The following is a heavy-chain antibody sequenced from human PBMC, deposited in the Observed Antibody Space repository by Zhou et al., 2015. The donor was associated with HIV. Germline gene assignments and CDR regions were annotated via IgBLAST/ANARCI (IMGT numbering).Heavy chain of an antibody. D-gene: IGHD2-2*01. CDR3: ARTLHCSSTSCRPSAQYYYMDV. J-gene: IGHJ6*03. V-gene: IGHV1-69*01. Sequence: QVQLVQSGAEVKKPGSSVKVSCKASGGTFSSYAISWVRQAPGQGLEWMGGIIPIFGTANYAQKFQGRVTITADESTSTAYMELSSLRSEDTAVYYCARTLHCSSTSCRPSAQYYYMDVWGKGTTVTVSS. CDR2: IIPIFGTA. CDR1: GGTFSSYA.